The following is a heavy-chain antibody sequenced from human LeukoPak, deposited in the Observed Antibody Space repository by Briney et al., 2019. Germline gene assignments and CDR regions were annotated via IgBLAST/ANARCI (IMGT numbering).Heavy chain of an antibody. J-gene: IGHJ4*02. CDR1: GGSISSYY. V-gene: IGHV4-59*01. Sequence: SETLSLTCTVSGGSISSYYWSWIRQPPGKGLEWIGYIYYSGSTNYNPSLKSRVTISVDTSKNQFSLKLSSVTAADTAVYYCARDRGRVPSDYWGQGTLVTVSS. CDR2: IYYSGST. CDR3: ARDRGRVPSDY.